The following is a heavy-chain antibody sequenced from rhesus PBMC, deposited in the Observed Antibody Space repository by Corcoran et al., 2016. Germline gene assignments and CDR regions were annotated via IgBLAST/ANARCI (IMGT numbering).Heavy chain of an antibody. Sequence: QVTLKESGPALVKPTQTLTLTCTFSGFSISTSGMGVGWIRPPPGKALEWLALIYWDDDKYYSTSLKSRLTISKDTSKNQVVLTMTNMDPVDTATYYCARSRIEYSNVYFEFWGQGALVTVSS. CDR3: ARSRIEYSNVYFEF. D-gene: IGHD4-23*01. J-gene: IGHJ1*01. CDR1: GFSISTSGMG. V-gene: IGHV2-174*01. CDR2: IYWDDDK.